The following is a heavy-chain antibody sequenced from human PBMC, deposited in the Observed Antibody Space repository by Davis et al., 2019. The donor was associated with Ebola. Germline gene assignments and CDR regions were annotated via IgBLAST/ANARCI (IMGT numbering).Heavy chain of an antibody. CDR1: GFRFSSYG. D-gene: IGHD3-10*01. CDR2: ISRSSDII. V-gene: IGHV3-48*02. Sequence: GESLKISCEASGFRFSSYGINLVRQAPGRGLEWSSYISRSSDIIYYADSVRGRFTISRDNAKNSLYLQMNSLRDEDTAMYYCARGFSGVTEGYWGQGTLVVVSS. J-gene: IGHJ4*02. CDR3: ARGFSGVTEGY.